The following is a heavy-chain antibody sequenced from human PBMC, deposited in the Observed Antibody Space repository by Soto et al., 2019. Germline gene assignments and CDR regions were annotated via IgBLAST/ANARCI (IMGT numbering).Heavy chain of an antibody. V-gene: IGHV1-8*01. J-gene: IGHJ4*02. CDR3: ARGHSSSWYVCDY. CDR2: MNPNSGNT. CDR1: GYTFTSYD. D-gene: IGHD6-13*01. Sequence: QVQLVQSGAEMKKPGASVKVSCKASGYTFTSYDINWVRQATGQGLEWMGWMNPNSGNTVYAQKFQGRVTMTRNTSISTAYMELSSRRSEDTAVYYCARGHSSSWYVCDYWGQGTLVTVSS.